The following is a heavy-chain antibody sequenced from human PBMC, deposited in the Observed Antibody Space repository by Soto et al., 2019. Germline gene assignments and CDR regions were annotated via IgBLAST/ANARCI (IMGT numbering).Heavy chain of an antibody. CDR2: INAGNGNT. D-gene: IGHD3-3*01. Sequence: QVQLVQSGAEVKKPGASVKVSCKTSGYTFTSYAMHWVRQAPGQRLEWMGWINAGNGNTKYSQKFQGRVTITRDTSASTAYMELSSLSSEDTAVYYCARTSGYYFYDYWGQGTLVTVSS. V-gene: IGHV1-3*01. CDR3: ARTSGYYFYDY. J-gene: IGHJ4*02. CDR1: GYTFTSYA.